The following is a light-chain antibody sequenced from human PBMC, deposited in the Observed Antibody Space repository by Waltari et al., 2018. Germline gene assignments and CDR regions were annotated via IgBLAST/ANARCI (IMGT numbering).Light chain of an antibody. CDR3: QQYDISPYT. J-gene: IGKJ2*01. CDR1: QSISGEF. V-gene: IGKV3-20*01. Sequence: EIVLTQSPGTLSLSPGERATLSCRASQSISGEFFLWFQQKAGQTPRLLIHRASRRATGVPDRFSGGASVTLFTLTINRLEPEDFAVYYCQQYDISPYTFGQGTRLEI. CDR2: RAS.